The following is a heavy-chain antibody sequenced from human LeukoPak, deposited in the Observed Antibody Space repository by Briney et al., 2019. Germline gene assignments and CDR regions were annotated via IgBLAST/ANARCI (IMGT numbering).Heavy chain of an antibody. Sequence: GGSLRLSCAASGFTFDDYAMHWVRQAPGKGLEWVSLISWDGGSTYYADSVKGRFTISRDNSKNSLYLQLNSLRAEDTALYYCAKGSNVDTAPDYWGQGTLVTVSS. V-gene: IGHV3-43D*03. J-gene: IGHJ4*02. CDR3: AKGSNVDTAPDY. D-gene: IGHD5-18*01. CDR2: ISWDGGST. CDR1: GFTFDDYA.